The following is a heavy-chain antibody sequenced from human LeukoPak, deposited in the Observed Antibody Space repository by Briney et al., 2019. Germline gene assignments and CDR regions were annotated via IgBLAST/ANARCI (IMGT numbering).Heavy chain of an antibody. CDR1: GFTVSSNY. CDR2: ISGTGDNT. CDR3: ARGGAGVYFFDY. D-gene: IGHD6-13*01. J-gene: IGHJ4*02. V-gene: IGHV3-23*01. Sequence: GGSLRLSCAASGFTVSSNYMTWVRQAPGKGLEWVSTISGTGDNTYYADSVKGRFTISRDNSKNMLFLQMNSLRAEDTAVYYCARGGAGVYFFDYWGQGILVTVSS.